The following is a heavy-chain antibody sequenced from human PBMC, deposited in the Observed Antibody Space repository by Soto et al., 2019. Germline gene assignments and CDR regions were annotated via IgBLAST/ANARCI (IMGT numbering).Heavy chain of an antibody. D-gene: IGHD2-8*02. CDR2: INHSGST. CDR1: GGSFRGYY. J-gene: IGHJ4*02. CDR3: ARDKITGLFDY. V-gene: IGHV4-34*01. Sequence: SDTLSLTYAVYGGSFRGYYWTGIRQPPGRGLEWIGEINHSGSTNYNPSLKSRVTISVDTSKNQFSLKLTSVTAADTAVYYCARDKITGLFDYWGQGTLVTVSS.